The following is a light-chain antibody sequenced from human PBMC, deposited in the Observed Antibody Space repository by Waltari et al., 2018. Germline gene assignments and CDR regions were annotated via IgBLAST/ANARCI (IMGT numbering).Light chain of an antibody. CDR1: QSLVHSDGNTY. J-gene: IGKJ5*01. CDR2: KVS. CDR3: RQGTHWPIT. V-gene: IGKV2-30*02. Sequence: DVVMTQSPLSLPVTLGQPASISCRSSQSLVHSDGNTYLNWFQQRPGQSPRRLIYKVSNRDSGVPDRFSGSGSGTDFTLKISRVEAEDVGVYYCRQGTHWPITFGQGTRLEIK.